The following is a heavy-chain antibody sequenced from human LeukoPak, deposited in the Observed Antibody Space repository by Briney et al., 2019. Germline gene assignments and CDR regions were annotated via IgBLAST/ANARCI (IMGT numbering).Heavy chain of an antibody. CDR1: GGSISSGDYY. V-gene: IGHV4-30-4*01. Sequence: PSETLSLTCTVSGGSISSGDYYWSWIRQPPGKGLEWIGYIYYSGSIYYNPSLKSRVTISVDTSKNQFSLKLSSVTAADTAVYYCASSRDGYNSADYWGQGTLVTVSS. CDR3: ASSRDGYNSADY. D-gene: IGHD5-24*01. J-gene: IGHJ4*02. CDR2: IYYSGSI.